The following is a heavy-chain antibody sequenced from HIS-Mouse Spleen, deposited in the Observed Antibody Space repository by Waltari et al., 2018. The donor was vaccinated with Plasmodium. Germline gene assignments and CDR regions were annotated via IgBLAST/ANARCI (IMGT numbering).Heavy chain of an antibody. CDR1: GGPISSISYY. Sequence: QLQLQESGPGLVKPSETLSLTCTVSGGPISSISYYWGWIRQPPGEGLEWIGSIYYSGSTYYNPSLKSRVTISVDTSKNQFSLKLSSVTAADTAVYYCARRGGSYYYFDYWGQGTLVTVSS. CDR2: IYYSGST. J-gene: IGHJ4*02. CDR3: ARRGGSYYYFDY. D-gene: IGHD1-26*01. V-gene: IGHV4-39*01.